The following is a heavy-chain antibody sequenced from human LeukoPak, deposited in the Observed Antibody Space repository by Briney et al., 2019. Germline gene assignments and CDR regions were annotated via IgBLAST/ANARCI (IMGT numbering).Heavy chain of an antibody. D-gene: IGHD5-18*01. CDR3: ASLRRGCSYGYFDY. Sequence: SETLSLTCTVSGYSISSGYYWGWLRQPPGRGLEWIGTIYHSGSTYYNPSLKSRVTISVDTSKNQFSLKLSSVTAADTAVYYCASLRRGCSYGYFDYWGQGTLVTVSS. CDR1: GYSISSGYY. J-gene: IGHJ4*02. CDR2: IYHSGST. V-gene: IGHV4-38-2*02.